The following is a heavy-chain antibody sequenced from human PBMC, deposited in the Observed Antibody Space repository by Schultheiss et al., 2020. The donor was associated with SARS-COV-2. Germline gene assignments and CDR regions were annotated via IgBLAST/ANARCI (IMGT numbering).Heavy chain of an antibody. J-gene: IGHJ5*02. CDR2: IYPGDSDT. CDR1: GYSFTSYW. V-gene: IGHV5-51*01. CDR3: ARADIVVVPAAMLWFDP. Sequence: GGSLRLSCKGSGYSFTSYWIGWVRQMPGKGLEWMGIIYPGDSDTRYSPSFQGQVTISADKSISTAYLQWSSLKASDTAMYYCARADIVVVPAAMLWFDPWGQGTLVTVSS. D-gene: IGHD2-2*01.